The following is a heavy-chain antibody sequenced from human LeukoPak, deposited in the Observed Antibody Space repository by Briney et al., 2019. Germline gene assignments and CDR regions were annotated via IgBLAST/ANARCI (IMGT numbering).Heavy chain of an antibody. CDR2: ISYTSSYI. CDR3: ASAPTIFGVVYYMDV. CDR1: GFTFSSYN. J-gene: IGHJ6*03. D-gene: IGHD3-3*01. V-gene: IGHV3-21*01. Sequence: PGGSLSLSCAASGFTFSSYNMNWVRQAPGKGLEWVSSISYTSSYIKYADSVRGRFTITRDNTKNSLYLQMNSLSAEDTAVYYCASAPTIFGVVYYMDVWGTGTTVTVSS.